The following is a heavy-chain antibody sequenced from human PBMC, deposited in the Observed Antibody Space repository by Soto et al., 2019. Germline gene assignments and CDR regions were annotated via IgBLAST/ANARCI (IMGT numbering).Heavy chain of an antibody. CDR3: ARDRLGIYGPLPSSSILY. V-gene: IGHV1-46*01. CDR2: INPSGGST. J-gene: IGHJ4*03. Sequence: VASVKVSCKASGYTFTSYYMHWVRQAPGQGLEWMGIINPSGGSTSYAQKFQGRVTMTRDTSTSTVYMELSSLRSEDTAVYYCARDRLGIYGPLPSSSILYCDEGTLGTL. D-gene: IGHD3-10*01. CDR1: GYTFTSYY.